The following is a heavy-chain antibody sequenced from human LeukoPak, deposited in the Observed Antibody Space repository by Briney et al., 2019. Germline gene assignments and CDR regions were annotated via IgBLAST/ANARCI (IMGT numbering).Heavy chain of an antibody. CDR2: ISYDGSNK. V-gene: IGHV3-30-3*01. D-gene: IGHD2-2*01. CDR3: ARDPGEYQLLSSFDY. CDR1: GFTFSSYA. Sequence: AGGSLRLSCAASGFTFSSYAMHWVRQAPGKGLEWVAVISYDGSNKYYADSVKGRFTISRGNSKNTLYLQMNSLRAEDTAVYYCARDPGEYQLLSSFDYWGQGTLVTVSS. J-gene: IGHJ4*02.